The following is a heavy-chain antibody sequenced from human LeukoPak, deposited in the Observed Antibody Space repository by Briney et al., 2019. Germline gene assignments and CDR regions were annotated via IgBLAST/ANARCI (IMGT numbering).Heavy chain of an antibody. CDR3: VTGVIVSGSYYFDF. CDR1: GSTFSSYA. J-gene: IGHJ4*02. D-gene: IGHD2-21*01. CDR2: INTNGGST. V-gene: IGHV3-64D*06. Sequence: PGGSLRLSCSVSGSTFSSYAMHWVRQAPGKGLQFVSVINTNGGSTYYADSVKGRFTISRDNSQNTLYLQMSSLRVEDTAVYYCVTGVIVSGSYYFDFWGQGTLVTVYS.